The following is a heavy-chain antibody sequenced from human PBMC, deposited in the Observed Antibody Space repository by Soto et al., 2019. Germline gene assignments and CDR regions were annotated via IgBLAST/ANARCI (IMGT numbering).Heavy chain of an antibody. Sequence: EVQLVESGGGLVQPGRSLRLSCAASGFTFDDYAMHWVRQAPGKGLEWVSGISWNSGSIGYADSVKGRFTISRDNAKNSLYLQMNSLRAEDTALYYCAKDFSPYYDILTGYYANWGQGTLVTVSS. D-gene: IGHD3-9*01. J-gene: IGHJ4*02. CDR3: AKDFSPYYDILTGYYAN. CDR2: ISWNSGSI. V-gene: IGHV3-9*01. CDR1: GFTFDDYA.